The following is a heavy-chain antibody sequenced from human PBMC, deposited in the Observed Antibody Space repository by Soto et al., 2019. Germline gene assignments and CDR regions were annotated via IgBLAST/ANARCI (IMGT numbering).Heavy chain of an antibody. J-gene: IGHJ3*02. Sequence: GGSLRLSCAASGFTFSSYAMSWVRQAPGKGLEWVSAISGSGGSTYYADSVKGRFTISRDNSKNTLYLQMNSLRAEDTAVYYCAKDAYYDYVWGSLGAFDIWGKGTMVTVSS. D-gene: IGHD3-16*01. V-gene: IGHV3-23*01. CDR3: AKDAYYDYVWGSLGAFDI. CDR2: ISGSGGST. CDR1: GFTFSSYA.